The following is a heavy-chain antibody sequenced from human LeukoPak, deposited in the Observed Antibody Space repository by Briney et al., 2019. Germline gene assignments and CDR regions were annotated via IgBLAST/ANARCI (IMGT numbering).Heavy chain of an antibody. V-gene: IGHV3-72*01. D-gene: IGHD3-10*01. Sequence: PGGSLRLSFLVSGITFSDYYMARVRQTPGKGPGLIGRTKAKVDNYVTEYAASVKGRFTISRDESKSSLYLQMNSLKTEDTAVYYCARDNIGSYDYWGQGTRVTVSS. CDR1: GITFSDYY. J-gene: IGHJ4*02. CDR3: ARDNIGSYDY. CDR2: TKAKVDNYVT.